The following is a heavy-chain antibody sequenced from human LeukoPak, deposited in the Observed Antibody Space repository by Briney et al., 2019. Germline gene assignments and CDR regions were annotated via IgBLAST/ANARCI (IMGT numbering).Heavy chain of an antibody. CDR2: INWNGGST. J-gene: IGHJ3*02. D-gene: IGHD3-22*01. CDR1: GFTFDNYG. Sequence: PGRSLRLSCAAAGFTFDNYGMSWVRQAPGKGLESVSGINWNGGSTGYADSVKGRFTISRDNAKNSLYLQMNSLRAEDTALYYCARIDTYYYDSSGYYSAFDIWGQGTIVTVSS. V-gene: IGHV3-20*04. CDR3: ARIDTYYYDSSGYYSAFDI.